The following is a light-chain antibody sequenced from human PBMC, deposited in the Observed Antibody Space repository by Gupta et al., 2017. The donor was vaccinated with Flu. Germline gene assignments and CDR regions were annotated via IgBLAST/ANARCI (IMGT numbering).Light chain of an antibody. CDR3: QVWDNSRDHYV. V-gene: IGLV3-21*02. CDR1: NIGSKN. CDR2: RDS. J-gene: IGLJ1*01. Sequence: SFVLTQPPSVSVAPGQTARITCGGNNIGSKNVHWYQQKPGQAPVLVVYRDSARPSGIPERFSGSKSGNTAALTINRVAAGDEADYYCQVWDNSRDHYVFGTGTRVTV.